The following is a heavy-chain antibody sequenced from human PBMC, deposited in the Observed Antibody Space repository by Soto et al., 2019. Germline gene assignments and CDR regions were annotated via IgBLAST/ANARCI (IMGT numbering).Heavy chain of an antibody. Sequence: QVQLVQSGAEVKKPGSSVKVSCKASGGTFSSYTISWVRQAPGQGLEWMGRIIPILGIANYAQKFQGRVTITADKSTSTAYMELSSLRSEDTAVYYCARGGCGESHRPFDYWGQGTLVTVSS. D-gene: IGHD3-10*01. CDR3: ARGGCGESHRPFDY. CDR2: IIPILGIA. CDR1: GGTFSSYT. V-gene: IGHV1-69*02. J-gene: IGHJ4*02.